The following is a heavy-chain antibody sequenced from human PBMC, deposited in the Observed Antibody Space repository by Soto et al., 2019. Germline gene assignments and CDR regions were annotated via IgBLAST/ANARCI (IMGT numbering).Heavy chain of an antibody. Sequence: QVQLVESGGGVVQPGRSLRLSCAASGFTFSSYAMHWVRQAPGKGLEWVAVISYDGSNKYYADSVKGQFTISRDNSKIKLYMQLNSLRAEDTAVYYCARARVVGDFWSGYLYYYYYCMDVWGHGTTVTVSS. V-gene: IGHV3-30-3*01. CDR3: ARARVVGDFWSGYLYYYYYCMDV. CDR2: ISYDGSNK. CDR1: GFTFSSYA. D-gene: IGHD3-3*01. J-gene: IGHJ6*02.